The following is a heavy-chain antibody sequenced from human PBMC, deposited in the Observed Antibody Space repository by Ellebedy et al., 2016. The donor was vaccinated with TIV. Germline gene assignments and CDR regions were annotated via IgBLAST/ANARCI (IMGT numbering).Heavy chain of an antibody. D-gene: IGHD3-22*01. Sequence: SETLSLTCTVSGGSISSYYWSWIRQPPGKGLEWIGYIYYSGSTNYNPSLKSRVTVSVDTSKNQFSLKLSSVTAADTAVYYCARDYDSSGPRLGFDYWGQGTLVTVSS. CDR1: GGSISSYY. J-gene: IGHJ4*02. CDR2: IYYSGST. CDR3: ARDYDSSGPRLGFDY. V-gene: IGHV4-59*12.